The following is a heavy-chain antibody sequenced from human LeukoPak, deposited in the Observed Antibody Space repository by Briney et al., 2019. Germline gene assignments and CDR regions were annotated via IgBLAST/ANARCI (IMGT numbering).Heavy chain of an antibody. D-gene: IGHD2-15*01. CDR3: ARNRGYCDDTSCPKWFAP. CDR2: IGISGDYST. J-gene: IGHJ5*02. Sequence: HPGGSLRLSCEASSGFTFGNYDMHWLRQAPGKGLEWLSSIGISGDYSTYYAESVKGRFSISRDNAKNSLYLQMDRLRAEDTAVYYCARNRGYCDDTSCPKWFAPWGQGTLVIVSS. V-gene: IGHV3-48*03. CDR1: GFTFGNYD.